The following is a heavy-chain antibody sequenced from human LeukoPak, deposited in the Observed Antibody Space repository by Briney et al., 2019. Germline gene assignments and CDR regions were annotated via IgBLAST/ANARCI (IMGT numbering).Heavy chain of an antibody. CDR1: GYTFTSYG. CDR3: ARGPVEHTHCSSTSCYLFRFDP. Sequence: GASVKVSCKASGYTFTSYGISWVRQAPGQGLEWMGWISAYNGYTNYAQKRQGSVTMTTDTSTSTAYMELRSLRSDDTAVYYCARGPVEHTHCSSTSCYLFRFDPWGQGTLVTVSS. V-gene: IGHV1-18*01. D-gene: IGHD2-2*01. CDR2: ISAYNGYT. J-gene: IGHJ5*02.